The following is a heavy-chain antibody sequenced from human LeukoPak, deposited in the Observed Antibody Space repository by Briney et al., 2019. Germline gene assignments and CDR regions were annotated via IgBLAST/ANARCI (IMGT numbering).Heavy chain of an antibody. CDR1: GYSFTSYW. J-gene: IGHJ3*02. V-gene: IGHV5-51*01. Sequence: GESLKISCKGSGYSFTSYWIGWVRQMPEKGLEWMGIIYPGDSDTRYSPSFQGQVTISADKFITTAYLQWSSLKASDTAMYYCARQLPGVSSAFDIWGQGTMVITVSS. CDR2: IYPGDSDT. CDR3: ARQLPGVSSAFDI. D-gene: IGHD5/OR15-5a*01.